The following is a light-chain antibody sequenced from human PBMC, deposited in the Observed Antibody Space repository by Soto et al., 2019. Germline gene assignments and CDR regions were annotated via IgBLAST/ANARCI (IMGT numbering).Light chain of an antibody. J-gene: IGKJ3*01. CDR2: GAS. V-gene: IGKV3-15*01. Sequence: EVVMTQSPATLSVSPGERATLSCRASQSVSSNLTWYQQRPGQAPRLLIYGASTRATGVPARFSGSGPGTEFSLTISSLQSEDFAVYYCQHYNNWPPLFTFGPGTKVDIK. CDR3: QHYNNWPPLFT. CDR1: QSVSSN.